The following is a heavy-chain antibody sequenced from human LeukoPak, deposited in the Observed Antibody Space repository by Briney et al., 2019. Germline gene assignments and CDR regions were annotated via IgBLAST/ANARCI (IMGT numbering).Heavy chain of an antibody. V-gene: IGHV3-21*01. CDR2: ISTSSSYI. J-gene: IGHJ4*02. D-gene: IGHD6-19*01. Sequence: GGSLRLSCAASGFSFSSYSMNWVRQAPGKGLEWVSSISTSSSYIYYADSVKGRFTISRDNAKNSLYLQMNSLRAEDTAVYYCAREVENTSGWYSHFDYWGQGTLVTVSS. CDR3: AREVENTSGWYSHFDY. CDR1: GFSFSSYS.